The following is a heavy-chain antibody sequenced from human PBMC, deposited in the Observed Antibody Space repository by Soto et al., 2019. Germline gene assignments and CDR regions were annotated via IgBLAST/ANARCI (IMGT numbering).Heavy chain of an antibody. CDR2: INHSGST. Sequence: SETLSLTCAVYGGSFSGYYWSWIRQPPGKGLEWIGEINHSGSTNYNPSLKSRVTISVDTSKNQFSLKLSSVTAADTAVYYCARAVRDTIVQPTAIGLHYYYGMDVWGQWTTVSVS. CDR1: GGSFSGYY. CDR3: ARAVRDTIVQPTAIGLHYYYGMDV. J-gene: IGHJ6*02. D-gene: IGHD2-15*01. V-gene: IGHV4-34*01.